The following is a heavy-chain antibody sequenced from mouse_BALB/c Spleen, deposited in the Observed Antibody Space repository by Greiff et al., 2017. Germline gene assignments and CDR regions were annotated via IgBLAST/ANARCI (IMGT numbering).Heavy chain of an antibody. V-gene: IGHV3-6*02. CDR3: ARATVSYAMDY. Sequence: DVKLQESGPGLVKPSQSLSLTCSVTGYSITSGYYWNWIRQFPGNKLEWMGYISYDGSNNYNPSLKNRISITRDTSKNQFFLKLNSVTTEDTATYYCARATVSYAMDYWGQGTSVTVSS. CDR1: GYSITSGYY. CDR2: ISYDGSN. D-gene: IGHD1-1*01. J-gene: IGHJ4*01.